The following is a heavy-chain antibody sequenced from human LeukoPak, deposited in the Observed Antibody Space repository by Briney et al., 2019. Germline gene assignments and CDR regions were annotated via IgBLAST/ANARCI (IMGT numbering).Heavy chain of an antibody. CDR2: ISGSGGST. J-gene: IGHJ4*02. CDR1: GFTFSSYG. D-gene: IGHD5-12*01. V-gene: IGHV3-23*01. Sequence: GGSLRLSCAASGFTFSSYGMSWVRQAPGKGLEWVSAISGSGGSTYYADSVKGRFTISRDNAKNSLYLQMNSLRAEDTAVYYCASRPYSGYDYEGDDWGQGTLVTVSS. CDR3: ASRPYSGYDYEGDD.